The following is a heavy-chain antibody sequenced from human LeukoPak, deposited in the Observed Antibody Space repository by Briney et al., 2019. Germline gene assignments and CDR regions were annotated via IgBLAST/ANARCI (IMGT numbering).Heavy chain of an antibody. CDR3: TTRVVTTNDY. D-gene: IGHD2-21*02. CDR2: IKTKADGWTA. CDR1: GFTFSSYS. V-gene: IGHV3-15*01. Sequence: GGSLRLSCAVSGFTFSSYSMNWVRQAPGKGLEWVGRIKTKADGWTADCAAPMKGRFTISRDDSKNTLYLQMDSLKTEDTAVYYCTTRVVTTNDYWGQGTLVTVSS. J-gene: IGHJ4*02.